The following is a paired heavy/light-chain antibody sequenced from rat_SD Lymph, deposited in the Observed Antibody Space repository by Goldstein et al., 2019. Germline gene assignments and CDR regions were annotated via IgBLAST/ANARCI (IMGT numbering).Light chain of an antibody. CDR1: SSVSY. Sequence: DIVLTQSPTTMAASPGEKVTLTCRASSSVSYMNWYQQKPGASPKLWIYGTSKLASGVPNRFSGSGSGTSYSLIISSMETEDIATYYCQQCCSTPFTFGSGTKLEIK. V-gene: IGKV4S2*01. CDR3: QQCCSTPFT. CDR2: GTS. J-gene: IGKJ4*01.
Heavy chain of an antibody. CDR1: GYTFTDYA. D-gene: IGHD4-4*01. CDR2: INTYTGKP. Sequence: QIQLVQSGPELKKPGESVKISCKASGYTFTDYAMHWVKQAPGKGLKWMGWINTYTGKPTYADDFKGRFVFSLEASASTANLQISNLKNEDTATYFCARGLDVDYWGQGVMVTVSS. CDR3: ARGLDVDY. J-gene: IGHJ2*01. V-gene: IGHV9-4*01.